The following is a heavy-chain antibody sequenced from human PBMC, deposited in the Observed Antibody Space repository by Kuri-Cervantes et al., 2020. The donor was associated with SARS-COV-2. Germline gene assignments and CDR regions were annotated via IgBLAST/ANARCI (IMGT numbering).Heavy chain of an antibody. CDR1: GFTFSSYA. Sequence: LSLTCAASGFTFSSYAMHWVRQPPGKGLEWVAVMSYDGSNRYYAASVRGRFTTSRDNSKNTLYLQMNSLRAEDTAVYYCAREGIAVAGTVFDYWGQGTLVTVSS. D-gene: IGHD6-19*01. CDR3: AREGIAVAGTVFDY. V-gene: IGHV3-30-3*01. CDR2: MSYDGSNR. J-gene: IGHJ4*02.